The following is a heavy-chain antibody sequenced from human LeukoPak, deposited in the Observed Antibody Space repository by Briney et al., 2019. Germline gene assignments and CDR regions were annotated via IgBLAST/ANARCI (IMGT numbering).Heavy chain of an antibody. Sequence: ASVKVSCKASSNTFINYGISWVRQAPGQGLEWMGWVSGYNGNTNYAQRLQGRVTMTRDTSTSTVYMELSSLRSEDTAVYYCARDLVVPAAMSLNAFDIWGQGTMVTVSS. J-gene: IGHJ3*02. CDR1: SNTFINYG. D-gene: IGHD2-2*01. V-gene: IGHV1-18*01. CDR2: VSGYNGNT. CDR3: ARDLVVPAAMSLNAFDI.